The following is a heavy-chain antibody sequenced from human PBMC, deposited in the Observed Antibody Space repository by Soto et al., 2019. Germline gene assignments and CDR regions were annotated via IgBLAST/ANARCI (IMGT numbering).Heavy chain of an antibody. CDR3: AHSGPAGRTGWFDP. D-gene: IGHD1-1*01. V-gene: IGHV2-5*02. CDR2: LYWDDDK. CDR1: GFSLTPSGVA. J-gene: IGHJ5*02. Sequence: QITLKESGPTLVRPTETLTLTCTISGFSLTPSGVAVGWIRQPPGKALEWLALLYWDDDKFLRPSLKNRLTISKDTSKNQVVLRMTNMDPADTATYFCAHSGPAGRTGWFDPWGQGTLVTVPS.